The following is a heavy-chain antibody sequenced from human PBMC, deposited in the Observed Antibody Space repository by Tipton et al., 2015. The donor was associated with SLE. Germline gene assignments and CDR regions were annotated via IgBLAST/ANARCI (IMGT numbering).Heavy chain of an antibody. V-gene: IGHV4-34*01. CDR1: GGSFSSGDYY. CDR2: INHSGST. Sequence: TLSLTCAVYGGSFSSGDYYWSWIRQPPGKGLEWIGEINHSGSTNYNPSLKSRVTISVDTSKNQFSLKLSSVTAADTAVYYCARGPTVTTGAFDIWGQGTMVTVSS. J-gene: IGHJ3*02. CDR3: ARGPTVTTGAFDI. D-gene: IGHD4-17*01.